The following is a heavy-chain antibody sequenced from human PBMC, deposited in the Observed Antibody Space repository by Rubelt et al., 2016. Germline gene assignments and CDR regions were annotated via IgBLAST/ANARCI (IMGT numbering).Heavy chain of an antibody. D-gene: IGHD3-22*01. V-gene: IGHV1-18*01. CDR1: GYSFKRYA. Sequence: QVQLVQSGAEVKEPGASIKVSCKTSGYSFKRYAISWVRQAPGQGLEWMGWISTYNGDTRYAQNFQGRVTMTTDTSTSTAYMELRSPRSEGTAVYSCARDPSNTSGFNAYFDYWGQGTLVTVSS. J-gene: IGHJ4*02. CDR2: ISTYNGDT. CDR3: ARDPSNTSGFNAYFDY.